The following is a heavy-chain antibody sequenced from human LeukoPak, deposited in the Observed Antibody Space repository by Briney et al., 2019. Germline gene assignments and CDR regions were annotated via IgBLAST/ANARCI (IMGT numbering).Heavy chain of an antibody. CDR1: GYTFTSYY. V-gene: IGHV1-46*01. CDR2: INPSGGST. CDR3: ASSTPPLRFLEWLSPGDYYYYMDV. J-gene: IGHJ6*03. D-gene: IGHD3-3*01. Sequence: ASVKVSCKASGYTFTSYYMHWVRQVPGQGLEWMGLINPSGGSTIYAQKFQGRVTITADKSTSTAYMELSSLRSEDTAVYYCASSTPPLRFLEWLSPGDYYYYMDVWGKGTTVTVSS.